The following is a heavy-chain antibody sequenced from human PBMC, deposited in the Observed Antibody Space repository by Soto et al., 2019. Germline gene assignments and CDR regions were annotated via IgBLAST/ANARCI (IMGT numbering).Heavy chain of an antibody. D-gene: IGHD4-4*01. CDR1: GGSLSSYY. V-gene: IGHV4-4*07. Sequence: SETLSLTCTFSGGSLSSYYWSWVRPPRREGLEWIGRIYTSGSTNYNPSLKSRVTMSVDTSKNQFSLKLSSVTAADTAVYYCAGSFYSNRWYYYYGMDVWGQGTTVTVSS. CDR2: IYTSGST. J-gene: IGHJ6*02. CDR3: AGSFYSNRWYYYYGMDV.